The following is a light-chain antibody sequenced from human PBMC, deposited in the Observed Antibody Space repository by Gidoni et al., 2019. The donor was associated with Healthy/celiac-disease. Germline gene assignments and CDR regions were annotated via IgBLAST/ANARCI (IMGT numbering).Light chain of an antibody. V-gene: IGKV3-20*01. Sequence: EIVLTQSPGTLSLSPGERATLSCRASQSVSSSYLAWYQQKPGQAPRLLIYGASSRATGIPDRVSGSGSGTDFTLTISSLEPEDFAVYYCQQYGSSPIFTFXPXTKVDIK. CDR3: QQYGSSPIFT. CDR2: GAS. J-gene: IGKJ3*01. CDR1: QSVSSSY.